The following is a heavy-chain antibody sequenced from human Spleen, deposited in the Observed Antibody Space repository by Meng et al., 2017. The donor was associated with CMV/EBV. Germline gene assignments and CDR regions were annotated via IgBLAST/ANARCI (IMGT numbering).Heavy chain of an antibody. CDR2: IYPGDSDT. D-gene: IGHD3-16*01. CDR3: ARLYTSFDY. J-gene: IGHJ4*02. V-gene: IGHV5-51*01. Sequence: GGSLRLSCKATGYSFTRQWIGWVRQLPGKGLEWVAMIYPGDSDTRYSPSFQGQVTISADKSISTAYLQWSSLKASDTAMYYCARLYTSFDYWGQGTLVTVSS. CDR1: GYSFTRQW.